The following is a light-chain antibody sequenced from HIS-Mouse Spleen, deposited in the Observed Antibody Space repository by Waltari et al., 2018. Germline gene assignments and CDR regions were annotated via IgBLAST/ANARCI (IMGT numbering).Light chain of an antibody. Sequence: SSELTQDPAVSVALGQTVRITCSGDALPTKYAYWYQQKSGQAPVLVIYEDSKRPSGIPERFSGSSSGTMATLTISGAQVEDEADYYCYSTDSSGNHRVFGGGTKLTVL. CDR3: YSTDSSGNHRV. V-gene: IGLV3-10*01. CDR2: EDS. J-gene: IGLJ2*01. CDR1: ALPTKY.